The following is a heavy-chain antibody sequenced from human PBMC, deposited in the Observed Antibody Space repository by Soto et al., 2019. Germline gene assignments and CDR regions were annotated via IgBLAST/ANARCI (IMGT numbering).Heavy chain of an antibody. Sequence: PSETMSLTCVVSGGNISCGCYSWSRIRQPPGKGLEGIGYIYHSGSTYYNPSLKCRVTISVDRSKHQFSLKLSSVTAADTAVYFCARGRRQQLVRGGDYFDYWGQGTLVTVSS. CDR1: GGNISCGCYS. D-gene: IGHD6-13*01. CDR2: IYHSGST. V-gene: IGHV4-30-2*01. CDR3: ARGRRQQLVRGGDYFDY. J-gene: IGHJ4*02.